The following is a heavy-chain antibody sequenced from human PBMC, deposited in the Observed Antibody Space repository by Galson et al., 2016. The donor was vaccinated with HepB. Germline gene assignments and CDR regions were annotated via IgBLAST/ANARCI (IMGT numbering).Heavy chain of an antibody. D-gene: IGHD5-24*01. CDR2: ISPXXSDV. V-gene: IGHV5-51*01. J-gene: IGHJ6*02. Sequence: QSGAEVKKPGESLKIXXXASXXXFXXXWIXXXRQXXXKGXXWMGXISPXXSDVRYSPSFEGQVTISADKSITTAYLQXGSLKASDTAIYYFARHGNYLYYYTGIDVWGQGTTVTVS. CDR1: XXXFXXXW. CDR3: ARHGNYLYYYTGIDV.